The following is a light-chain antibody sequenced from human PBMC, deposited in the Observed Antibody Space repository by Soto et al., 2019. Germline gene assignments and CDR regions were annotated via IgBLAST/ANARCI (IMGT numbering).Light chain of an antibody. CDR3: SSYAGSNKVI. CDR2: EVS. CDR1: SSDVGSYSY. J-gene: IGLJ2*01. V-gene: IGLV2-8*01. Sequence: QSALTQPPSASGSPGQSVTISCTGTSSDVGSYSYVSWYQQHPGKAPKLMTYEVSRRPSGVPARFSGSKSGNTASLTVSGLQAEDEADYYCSSYAGSNKVIFGGGTKLTVL.